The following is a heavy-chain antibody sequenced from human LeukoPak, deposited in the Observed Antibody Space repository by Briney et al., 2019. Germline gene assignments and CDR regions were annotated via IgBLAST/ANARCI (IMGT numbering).Heavy chain of an antibody. CDR1: GFTFSSYA. V-gene: IGHV3-30-3*01. Sequence: PGRSLRLSCAASGFTFSSYAMHWVRQAPGKGLEWVAVISYDGSNKYYADSVKGRFTISRDNSKNTPYLQMNSLRVEDTAVYYCARQDCSGGSCYYYYGMDVWGQGTTVTVSS. D-gene: IGHD2-15*01. CDR2: ISYDGSNK. J-gene: IGHJ6*02. CDR3: ARQDCSGGSCYYYYGMDV.